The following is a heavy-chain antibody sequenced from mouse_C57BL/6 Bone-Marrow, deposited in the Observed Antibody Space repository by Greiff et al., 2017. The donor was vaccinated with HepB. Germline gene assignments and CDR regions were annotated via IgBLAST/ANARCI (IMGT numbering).Heavy chain of an antibody. CDR2: ISGGGGNT. Sequence: EVKLVESGGGLVKPGGSLKLSCAASGFTFSSYTMSWVRQTPEKRLEWVATISGGGGNTYYPDSVKGRFTIARDNAKNTLYLQMSSLRSEDTALYYCARYYYYGSSYGYWGQGTTLTVSS. V-gene: IGHV5-9*01. J-gene: IGHJ2*01. CDR3: ARYYYYGSSYGY. D-gene: IGHD1-1*01. CDR1: GFTFSSYT.